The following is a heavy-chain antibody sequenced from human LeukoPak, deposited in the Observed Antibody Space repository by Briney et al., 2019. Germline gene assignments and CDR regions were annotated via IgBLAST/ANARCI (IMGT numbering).Heavy chain of an antibody. CDR1: GFTVSSNY. D-gene: IGHD3-22*01. V-gene: IGHV3-53*01. Sequence: GGSLRLSCAASGFTVSSNYMSWVRQAPGKGLEWVSVIYSGGSTHYAESVKGRFTISRDNPKNTLHLQMNSLRAEDTAVYFCTKGQSGGGYYSPFDSWGQGSLVTVSS. CDR2: IYSGGST. J-gene: IGHJ4*02. CDR3: TKGQSGGGYYSPFDS.